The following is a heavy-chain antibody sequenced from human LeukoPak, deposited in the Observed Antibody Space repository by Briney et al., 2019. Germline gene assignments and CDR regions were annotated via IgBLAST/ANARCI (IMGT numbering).Heavy chain of an antibody. CDR2: IWYDGGNK. D-gene: IGHD3-10*01. V-gene: IGHV3-33*01. CDR1: GYSLSNYG. J-gene: IGHJ6*02. Sequence: GGSLRLSCAASGYSLSNYGMHWVRQAPGKGPEWVAVIWYDGGNKYYGDSVKGRFPISRDTSKNTMYLQMNSLRAEDTAVYYCARDRRYGSGSGSRYYGMDVWGQGTTVTVSS. CDR3: ARDRRYGSGSGSRYYGMDV.